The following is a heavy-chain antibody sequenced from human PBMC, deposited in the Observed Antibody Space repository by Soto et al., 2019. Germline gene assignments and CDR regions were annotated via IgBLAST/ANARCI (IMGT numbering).Heavy chain of an antibody. CDR1: GGSISSYY. Sequence: PSETLSLTCTVSGGSISSYYWSWIRQPPWKGLEWIGYIYYSGSTNYNPSLKSRVTISVDTSKNQFSLKLSSVTAADTAVYYCARDRGGKIFRGPYYYYMDVWGKGTTVTVSS. V-gene: IGHV4-59*01. D-gene: IGHD3-10*01. CDR2: IYYSGST. CDR3: ARDRGGKIFRGPYYYYMDV. J-gene: IGHJ6*03.